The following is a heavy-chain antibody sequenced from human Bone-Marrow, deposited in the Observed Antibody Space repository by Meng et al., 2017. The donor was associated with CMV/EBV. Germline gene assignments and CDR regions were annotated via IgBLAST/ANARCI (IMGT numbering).Heavy chain of an antibody. V-gene: IGHV4-39*07. J-gene: IGHJ3*02. Sequence: SETLSLTCTASGGSISSSSYYWGWIRQPPGKGLEWIGSIYYSGSTYYNPSLKSRVTISVDTSKNQFSLKLSSVTAADTAVYYCAREGIVVVPAANDAFDIWGQGTMVTVSS. CDR1: GGSISSSSYY. CDR2: IYYSGST. D-gene: IGHD2-2*01. CDR3: AREGIVVVPAANDAFDI.